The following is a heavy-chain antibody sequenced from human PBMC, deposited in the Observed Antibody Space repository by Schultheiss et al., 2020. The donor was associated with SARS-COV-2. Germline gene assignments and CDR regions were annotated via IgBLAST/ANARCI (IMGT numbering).Heavy chain of an antibody. D-gene: IGHD3-16*01. J-gene: IGHJ4*02. Sequence: GESLKISCSASGFTFSSYAMHWVRQAPGKGLEYVSAISSNGGSTYYADSVKGRFTISRDNSKNTLYLQMNSLRAEDTAVYYCAKEGDYDYVWGSYLFDYWGQGTLVTVSS. CDR1: GFTFSSYA. V-gene: IGHV3-64*04. CDR3: AKEGDYDYVWGSYLFDY. CDR2: ISSNGGST.